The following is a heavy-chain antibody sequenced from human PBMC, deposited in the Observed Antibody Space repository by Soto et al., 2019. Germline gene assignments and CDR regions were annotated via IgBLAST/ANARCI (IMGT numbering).Heavy chain of an antibody. Sequence: QVQLQESGPGLVKPSETLSLTCTVSGGSISSYYWSWIRQPPGKGLEWIGYIYYSGSTNYNPSLKSRVTISVDTSKNQFSLKLSSVTAADTAVYYCARHVRPYTTDAFDIWGQGTMVTVSS. CDR1: GGSISSYY. D-gene: IGHD3-10*02. CDR3: ARHVRPYTTDAFDI. J-gene: IGHJ3*02. CDR2: IYYSGST. V-gene: IGHV4-59*08.